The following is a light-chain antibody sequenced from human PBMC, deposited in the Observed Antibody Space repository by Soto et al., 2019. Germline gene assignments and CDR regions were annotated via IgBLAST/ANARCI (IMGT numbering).Light chain of an antibody. CDR3: SSYTSSSTHYV. CDR2: DVS. J-gene: IGLJ1*01. Sequence: QSVLTQPASVSGSPGQSITISCTGTSSDVGGYNYVSWYQQHPGKDPKLMIYDVSNRPSGVSNRFSGSKSGNTASLTISGLQAEDAADYYCSSYTSSSTHYVFGTGT. V-gene: IGLV2-14*01. CDR1: SSDVGGYNY.